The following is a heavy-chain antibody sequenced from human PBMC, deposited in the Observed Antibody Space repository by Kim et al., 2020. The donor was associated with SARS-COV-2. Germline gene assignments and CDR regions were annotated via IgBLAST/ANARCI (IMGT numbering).Heavy chain of an antibody. CDR2: ISGSGGST. CDR3: AKKGREYSYGYFDY. D-gene: IGHD5-18*01. J-gene: IGHJ4*02. V-gene: IGHV3-23*01. CDR1: GFTFSSYA. Sequence: GGSLRLSCAASGFTFSSYAMSWVRQAPGKGLEWVSAISGSGGSTYYADSVKGRFTISRDNSKNTLYLQMNSLRAEDMAVYYCAKKGREYSYGYFDYWGQGTLVTVSS.